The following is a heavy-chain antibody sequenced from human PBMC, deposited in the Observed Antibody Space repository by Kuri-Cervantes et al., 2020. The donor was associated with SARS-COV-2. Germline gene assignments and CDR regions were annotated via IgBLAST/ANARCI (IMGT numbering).Heavy chain of an antibody. CDR1: GGSISGHY. CDR3: ARDLQKWEQPEY. Sequence: GSLRLSCTVSGGSISGHYWSWIRQPPGKGLEWIGSVYHSGETNYNPSLNRRVSISIDASKNQFSLKLTSVTAADTAVYYCARDLQKWEQPEYWGQGALVTVSS. CDR2: VYHSGET. D-gene: IGHD1-26*01. V-gene: IGHV4-59*11. J-gene: IGHJ4*02.